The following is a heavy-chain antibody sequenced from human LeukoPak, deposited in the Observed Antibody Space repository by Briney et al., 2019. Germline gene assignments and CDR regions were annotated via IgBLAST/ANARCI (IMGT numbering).Heavy chain of an antibody. CDR2: INAGNGNT. Sequence: ASVKVSCKASGYTFTSYAMHWVRQAPGQRLEWMGWINAGNGNTKYSQKFQGRVTITRDTSASTAYMELSSLRSEDTAVYYCASSLYYYDSGGYTFDYWGQGTLVTVSS. D-gene: IGHD3-22*01. CDR3: ASSLYYYDSGGYTFDY. CDR1: GYTFTSYA. V-gene: IGHV1-3*01. J-gene: IGHJ4*02.